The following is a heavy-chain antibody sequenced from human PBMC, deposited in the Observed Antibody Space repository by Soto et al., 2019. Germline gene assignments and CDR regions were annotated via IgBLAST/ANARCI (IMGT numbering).Heavy chain of an antibody. Sequence: ASVKVSCKASGYTSTNCGMHWVRQAPGQRLEWMGWINAGSGNTKYSQKFQGRITITRDTSATTVYMELSSLRSEDTAVYYCANDIILIPGAKGLDYCGQGVLVSV. CDR2: INAGSGNT. CDR1: GYTSTNCG. J-gene: IGHJ4*02. V-gene: IGHV1-3*01. CDR3: ANDIILIPGAKGLDY. D-gene: IGHD2-2*01.